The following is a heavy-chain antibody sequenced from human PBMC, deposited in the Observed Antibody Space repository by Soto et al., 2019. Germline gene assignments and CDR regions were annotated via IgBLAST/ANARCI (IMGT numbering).Heavy chain of an antibody. V-gene: IGHV1-69*08. D-gene: IGHD3-9*01. J-gene: IGHJ5*02. Sequence: QVQLVQSGAEVKKPGSSVKVSCKASGGTFSSYTISWVRQAPGQGLEWMGRIIPILGIANYAQKFQGRVTITVDKYTSTAYMELSSLRSEDTAVYYCARDGYYDILTGYYRGNWFDPWGQGTLVTVSS. CDR2: IIPILGIA. CDR3: ARDGYYDILTGYYRGNWFDP. CDR1: GGTFSSYT.